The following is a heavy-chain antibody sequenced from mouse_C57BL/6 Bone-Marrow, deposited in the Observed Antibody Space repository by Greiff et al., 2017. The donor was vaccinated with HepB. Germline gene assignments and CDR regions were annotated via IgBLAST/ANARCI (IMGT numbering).Heavy chain of an antibody. Sequence: EVKLVESGGGLVQPKGSLKLSCAASGFSFNTYAMNWVRQAPGKGLEWVARIRSKSNNYATYYADSVKDRFTISRDDSESMLYLQMNNLKTEDTAMYYCVRHGLGFAYWGQGTLVTVSA. D-gene: IGHD2-4*01. CDR1: GFSFNTYA. CDR3: VRHGLGFAY. J-gene: IGHJ3*01. V-gene: IGHV10-1*01. CDR2: IRSKSNNYAT.